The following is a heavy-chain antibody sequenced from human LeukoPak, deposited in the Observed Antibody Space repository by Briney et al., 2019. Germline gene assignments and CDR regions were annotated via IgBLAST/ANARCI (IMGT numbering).Heavy chain of an antibody. J-gene: IGHJ4*02. D-gene: IGHD2-2*01. CDR1: GFTFSSYA. V-gene: IGHV3-48*03. CDR3: ARSVPAADFYFDN. Sequence: PGGSLRLSCAASGFTFSSYAMHWVRQAPGKGLEWVSYISSSGSTIYYADSVKGRFTISRDNAKNSLYLQMNSLRAEDTAVYYCARSVPAADFYFDNWGQGTLVTVSS. CDR2: ISSSGSTI.